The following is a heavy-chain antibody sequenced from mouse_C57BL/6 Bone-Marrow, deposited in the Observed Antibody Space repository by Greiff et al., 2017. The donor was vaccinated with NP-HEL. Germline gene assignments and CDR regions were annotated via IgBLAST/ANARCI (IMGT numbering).Heavy chain of an antibody. CDR1: GYTFTDYY. CDR3: ARFGYYGSSDLYWYFDV. Sequence: EVQLQQSGPELVKPGASVKISCKASGYTFTDYYMNWVKQSHGKSLEWIGDINPNNGGTSYNQKFKGKATLTVAKSSSTAYMELRSLTSEDSAVYYCARFGYYGSSDLYWYFDVWGTGTTVTVSS. CDR2: INPNNGGT. V-gene: IGHV1-26*01. J-gene: IGHJ1*03. D-gene: IGHD1-1*01.